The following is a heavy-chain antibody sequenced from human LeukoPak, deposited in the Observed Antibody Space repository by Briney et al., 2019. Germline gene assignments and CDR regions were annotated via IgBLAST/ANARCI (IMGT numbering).Heavy chain of an antibody. Sequence: ASVKVSCKASGYTFTSYYMHWVRQAPGQGLEWMGIINPSGGSTSYAQKFQGRVTMTRDMSTSTVHMEPSSLRSEDTAVYYCGLSGYDSDYPDYWGQGTLVTVSS. D-gene: IGHD5-12*01. V-gene: IGHV1-46*01. CDR2: INPSGGST. CDR3: GLSGYDSDYPDY. J-gene: IGHJ4*02. CDR1: GYTFTSYY.